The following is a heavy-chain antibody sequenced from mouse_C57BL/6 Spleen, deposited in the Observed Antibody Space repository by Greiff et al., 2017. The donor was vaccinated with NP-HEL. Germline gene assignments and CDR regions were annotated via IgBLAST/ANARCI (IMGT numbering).Heavy chain of an antibody. CDR1: GYTFTSYW. Sequence: QVQLQQPGAELVRPGSSVKLSCKASGYTFTSYWMDWVKQRPGQGLEWIGNIYPSDSETHYNQKFKDKATLTVDKSSSTAYMQLSSLTSEDSAVYYCARGPTTVVAPLDYGGQGTTLTVSS. D-gene: IGHD1-1*01. J-gene: IGHJ2*01. V-gene: IGHV1-61*01. CDR3: ARGPTTVVAPLDY. CDR2: IYPSDSET.